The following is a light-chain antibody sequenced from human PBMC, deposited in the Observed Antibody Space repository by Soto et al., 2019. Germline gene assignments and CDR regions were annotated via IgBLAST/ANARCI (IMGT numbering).Light chain of an antibody. CDR2: DVS. J-gene: IGLJ1*01. CDR3: SSYTSSSTYV. CDR1: SSDVGGYNY. V-gene: IGLV2-14*01. Sequence: LTQPHSVSESPGKTVTISCTGTSSDVGGYNYVSWYQQHPGKAPKLMIYDVSNRPSGVSNRFSGSKSGNTASLTISGLQAEDEADYYCSSYTSSSTYVFGTGTKLTVL.